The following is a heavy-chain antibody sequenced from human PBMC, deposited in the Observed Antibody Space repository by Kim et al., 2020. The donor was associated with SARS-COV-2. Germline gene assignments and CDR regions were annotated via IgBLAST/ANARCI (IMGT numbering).Heavy chain of an antibody. CDR3: ARDHDYYDSSGYYYVKDYYYYGMDV. CDR2: IYSGGST. V-gene: IGHV3-66*01. CDR1: GFTVSSNY. D-gene: IGHD3-22*01. J-gene: IGHJ6*02. Sequence: GGSLRHSCAASGFTVSSNYMSWVRQAPGKGLEWVSVIYSGGSTYYADSVKGRFTISRDNSKNTLYLQMNSLRAEDTAVYYCARDHDYYDSSGYYYVKDYYYYGMDVWGQGTTVTVSS.